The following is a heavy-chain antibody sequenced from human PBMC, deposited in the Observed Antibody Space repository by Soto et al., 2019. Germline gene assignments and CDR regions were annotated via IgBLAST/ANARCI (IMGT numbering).Heavy chain of an antibody. J-gene: IGHJ6*02. D-gene: IGHD5-18*01. Sequence: GASVKVSCKASGYTFTGYYMHWVRQAPGQGLEWMGWINPNSGGTNYAQKFQGWVTMTRDTSISTAYMELSRLRSDDTAVYYCARGGSYSYVNPYYYYGMDVWGQGTMVTVSS. CDR2: INPNSGGT. V-gene: IGHV1-2*04. CDR3: ARGGSYSYVNPYYYYGMDV. CDR1: GYTFTGYY.